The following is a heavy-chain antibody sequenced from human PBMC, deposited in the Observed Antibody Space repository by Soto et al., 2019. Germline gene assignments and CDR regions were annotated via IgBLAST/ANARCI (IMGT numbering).Heavy chain of an antibody. Sequence: GGSLRLSCAASGFTFSSYSMNWVRQAPGKGLEWVSSISSSSSYIYYADSVKGRFTISRDNAKNSLYLQMNSLRAEDTAVYYCARDLFPPSEPPYCTNGVCHGSDPWGQGTLVTVS. V-gene: IGHV3-21*01. CDR1: GFTFSSYS. D-gene: IGHD2-8*01. J-gene: IGHJ5*02. CDR3: ARDLFPPSEPPYCTNGVCHGSDP. CDR2: ISSSSSYI.